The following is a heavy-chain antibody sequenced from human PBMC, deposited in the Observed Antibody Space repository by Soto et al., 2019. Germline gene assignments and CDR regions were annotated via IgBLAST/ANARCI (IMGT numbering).Heavy chain of an antibody. D-gene: IGHD3-22*01. Sequence: SETLSLTCTVSGASITRSYWSWIRQSPGKGLEWIGYVHFSGSTNYNPSLKSRVTISVDTSKNQFSLKLSSVTAADSAVYFCVRGYYDSSGQSNTFDIWGQGTMVTVSS. V-gene: IGHV4-59*01. CDR1: GASITRSY. CDR3: VRGYYDSSGQSNTFDI. CDR2: VHFSGST. J-gene: IGHJ3*02.